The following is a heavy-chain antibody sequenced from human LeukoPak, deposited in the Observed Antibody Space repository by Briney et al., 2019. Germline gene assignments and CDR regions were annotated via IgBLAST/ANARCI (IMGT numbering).Heavy chain of an antibody. CDR1: GVSISSYY. V-gene: IGHV4-4*07. D-gene: IGHD3-10*01. CDR2: IYTSGST. CDR3: AREGVLWFGELTAFDI. J-gene: IGHJ3*02. Sequence: SETQSLTCTVSGVSISSYYWSWIRQPAGKGLEWIGRIYTSGSTNYNPSLKSRVTMSVDTSKNQFSLRLSSVTAADTAVYYCAREGVLWFGELTAFDIWGQGTMVTVSS.